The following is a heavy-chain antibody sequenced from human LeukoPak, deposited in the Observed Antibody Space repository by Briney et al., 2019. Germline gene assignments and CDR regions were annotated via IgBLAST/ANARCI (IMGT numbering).Heavy chain of an antibody. V-gene: IGHV4-34*01. J-gene: IGHJ4*02. CDR3: ARGGSTYYYGSGSFDY. D-gene: IGHD3-10*01. CDR2: INHSGST. Sequence: PSETLSLTCAVYGGSFSGYYWSWIRQPPGKGLEWIGEINHSGSTNYNPSLKSRVTISVDTSKNQFSLKLSSVTAADTAVYYCARGGSTYYYGSGSFDYWGQGTLVTVSS. CDR1: GGSFSGYY.